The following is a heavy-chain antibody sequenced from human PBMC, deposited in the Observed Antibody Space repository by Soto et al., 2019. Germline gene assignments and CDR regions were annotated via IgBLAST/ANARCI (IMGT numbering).Heavy chain of an antibody. Sequence: XESLKISCKGSGYSFASYWIGWVPPLPGTGLEWMGIIYPGDSDTRYSPSFQGQVTISADKSISTAYLQWSSLKASDTAMYYCASAAGTAFSYYNGMGVWGQGTPVTVSS. CDR1: GYSFASYW. D-gene: IGHD6-13*01. CDR3: ASAAGTAFSYYNGMGV. J-gene: IGHJ6*02. CDR2: IYPGDSDT. V-gene: IGHV5-51*01.